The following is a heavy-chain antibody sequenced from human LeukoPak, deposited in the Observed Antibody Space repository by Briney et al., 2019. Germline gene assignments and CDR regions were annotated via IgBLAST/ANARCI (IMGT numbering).Heavy chain of an antibody. V-gene: IGHV4-39*01. J-gene: IGHJ4*02. Sequence: SETLSLTCTVSGGSISSSSYYWGWIRQPPGKGLEWIGSIYYSGSTYYNPSLKSRVTISVDTSKNQFSLKLSSVTAADTAVYYCARHPRTVNTGYYFDHWGQGTLVTVSS. D-gene: IGHD4-17*01. CDR2: IYYSGST. CDR3: ARHPRTVNTGYYFDH. CDR1: GGSISSSSYY.